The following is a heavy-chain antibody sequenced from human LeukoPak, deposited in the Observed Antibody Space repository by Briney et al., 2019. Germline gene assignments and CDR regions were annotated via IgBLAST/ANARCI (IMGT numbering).Heavy chain of an antibody. Sequence: GGSLRLSCAASGLTFSSYAMNWVRQAPGKGLEWVSAISGSGGSTYYADSVKGRFTISRDNSKNTLYLQMNSLRAEDTAVYYCASGSGSYRTPYYYMDVWGTGTTVTVSS. CDR1: GLTFSSYA. J-gene: IGHJ6*03. V-gene: IGHV3-23*01. CDR3: ASGSGSYRTPYYYMDV. D-gene: IGHD3-10*01. CDR2: ISGSGGST.